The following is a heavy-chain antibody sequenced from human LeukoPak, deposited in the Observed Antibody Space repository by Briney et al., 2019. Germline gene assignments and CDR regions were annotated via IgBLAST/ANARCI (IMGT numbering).Heavy chain of an antibody. D-gene: IGHD3-10*01. V-gene: IGHV4-59*01. Sequence: PSETLSLTCTVSGVSIGTYYWSWIRQPPGKGLEWIGYIYYSGTTNFNPSLKSRVTISVDTSKNQFSLKLSSVTAADMAVYYCARVGGTNYYYYGMDVWGQGTTVTVSS. J-gene: IGHJ6*02. CDR1: GVSIGTYY. CDR2: IYYSGTT. CDR3: ARVGGTNYYYYGMDV.